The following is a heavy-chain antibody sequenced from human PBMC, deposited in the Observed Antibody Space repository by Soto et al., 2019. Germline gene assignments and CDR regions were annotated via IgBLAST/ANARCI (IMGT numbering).Heavy chain of an antibody. D-gene: IGHD3-16*01. Sequence: DVQLVESGGGLVKSGGSLRLSCAASGFTFSNAWMNWVRQAPGKGLEWVARIKSKPDGGTTDYAAPVKGRFTISRDDSKNTVSLQMNSLKTEDTAVYYCATGGYFLDYWGQGTLVTVSS. CDR3: ATGGYFLDY. CDR2: IKSKPDGGTT. J-gene: IGHJ4*02. V-gene: IGHV3-15*01. CDR1: GFTFSNAW.